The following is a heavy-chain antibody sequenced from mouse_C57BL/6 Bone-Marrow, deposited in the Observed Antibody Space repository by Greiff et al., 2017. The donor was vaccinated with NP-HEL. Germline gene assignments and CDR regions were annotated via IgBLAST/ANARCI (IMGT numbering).Heavy chain of an antibody. V-gene: IGHV1-53*01. Sequence: QVQLQQPGTELVKPGASVKLSCKASGYTFTSYWMHWVKQRPGQGLEWIGNINPSNGGTNYNEKFKSKATLTVDKSTSTAYMQLSSLTSEDSAVYYCARLEGLYYYGSSYDYWGQGTTLTVSS. CDR3: ARLEGLYYYGSSYDY. D-gene: IGHD1-1*01. J-gene: IGHJ2*01. CDR2: INPSNGGT. CDR1: GYTFTSYW.